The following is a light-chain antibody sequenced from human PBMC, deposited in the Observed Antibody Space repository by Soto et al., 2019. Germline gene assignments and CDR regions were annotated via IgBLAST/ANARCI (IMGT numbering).Light chain of an antibody. CDR2: DAS. CDR3: QQRSNSIT. V-gene: IGKV3D-20*02. J-gene: IGKJ5*01. CDR1: QSVISSY. Sequence: EIVLTQSPGTLSLSAGQRATLSYRASQSVISSYLAWYQQKPGQAPRLLIYDASNRATGIPARFSGSGSWADFTLTISSLEPEDFAVYYCQQRSNSITFGQGTRLEIK.